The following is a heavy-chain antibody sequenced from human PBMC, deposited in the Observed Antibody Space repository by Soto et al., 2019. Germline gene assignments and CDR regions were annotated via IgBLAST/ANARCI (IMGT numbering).Heavy chain of an antibody. J-gene: IGHJ4*02. CDR2: IYPGDSDT. CDR3: ARQVSTGGHY. V-gene: IGHV5-51*01. Sequence: GESLKISCKGSGYNFGTYWIGWVRQMPGKGLEWMAIIYPGDSDTRYSPSFQGQVTISADKSISTAYLQWNSLKASDTAMYYCARQVSTGGHYWGQGTLVTVSS. CDR1: GYNFGTYW. D-gene: IGHD2-8*02.